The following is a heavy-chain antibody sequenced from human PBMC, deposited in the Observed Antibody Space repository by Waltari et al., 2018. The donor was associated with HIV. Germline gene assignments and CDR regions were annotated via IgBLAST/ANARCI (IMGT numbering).Heavy chain of an antibody. CDR2: IYPDDADT. Sequence: EVQLDQSGAEVKKPGESLKICCKASGLTFTNYWFAWVRQTLGKGLEWMGIIYPDDADTRHSPSFEGHVTISADKSTTTAYLQWTSLRASDSGIYYCARHRLGRSWFDPSGQGTLVTVAS. CDR1: GLTFTNYW. D-gene: IGHD6-6*01. CDR3: ARHRLGRSWFDP. V-gene: IGHV5-51*01. J-gene: IGHJ5*02.